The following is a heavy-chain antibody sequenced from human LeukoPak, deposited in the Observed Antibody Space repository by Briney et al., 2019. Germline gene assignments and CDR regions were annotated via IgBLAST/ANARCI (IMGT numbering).Heavy chain of an antibody. J-gene: IGHJ6*02. CDR1: GGSISSYY. CDR3: ARLGSTPGYYYYYGMDV. Sequence: SETLSLTCTVSGGSISSYYWSWIRQPPGKGLEWIGYIYYSGSTNYNPSPKSRVTISVDTSKNQFSLKLSSVTAADTAVYYCARLGSTPGYYYYYGMDVWGQGTTVTVSS. CDR2: IYYSGST. V-gene: IGHV4-59*08. D-gene: IGHD1-26*01.